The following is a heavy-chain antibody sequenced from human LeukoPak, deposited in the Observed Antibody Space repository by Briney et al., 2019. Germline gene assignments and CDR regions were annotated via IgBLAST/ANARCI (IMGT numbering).Heavy chain of an antibody. Sequence: GGSLRLSCILSGFNFTNAWMSWVRQTPGEALEWVGRIKSKADEGTTDYAAPVKGRFTISRDDSKNTLYLQMNSLRTEDTAVYYCTTVGDYDILTGYPIDFWGQGTLVTVSS. J-gene: IGHJ4*02. V-gene: IGHV3-15*01. CDR3: TTVGDYDILTGYPIDF. CDR2: IKSKADEGTT. CDR1: GFNFTNAW. D-gene: IGHD3-9*01.